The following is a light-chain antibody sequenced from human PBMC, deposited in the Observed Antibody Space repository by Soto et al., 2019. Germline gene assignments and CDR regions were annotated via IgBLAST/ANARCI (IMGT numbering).Light chain of an antibody. CDR3: QQRSNWPRT. J-gene: IGKJ1*01. V-gene: IGKV3-11*01. CDR2: DVS. Sequence: IVLTQSPATLSLSPGKRATLSCRASQHISNYLIWYQQKPGQAPRLLIYDVSNRATGIPARFSGSGSGADFTLTISSLQPEDFAVYYCQQRSNWPRTFGQGTKVDIK. CDR1: QHISNY.